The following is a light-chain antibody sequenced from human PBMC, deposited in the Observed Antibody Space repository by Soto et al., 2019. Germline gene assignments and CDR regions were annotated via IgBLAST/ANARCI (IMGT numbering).Light chain of an antibody. CDR3: HQHDNLPLS. J-gene: IGKJ4*01. V-gene: IGKV1-33*01. CDR1: QDISNY. CDR2: DAS. Sequence: DIQMPKSPSYLSASVGDRVTSTCQASQDISNYLNWYQQKPGKVPKLMIYDASNLETGVPSRFSGSGSWTDFTFTIRSLQHEEIARDYCHQHDNLPLSFGGGTTEAVK.